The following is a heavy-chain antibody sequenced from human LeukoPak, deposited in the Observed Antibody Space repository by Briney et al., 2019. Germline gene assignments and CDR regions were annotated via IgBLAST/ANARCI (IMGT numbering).Heavy chain of an antibody. J-gene: IGHJ5*02. CDR2: ISAYNGNT. CDR1: GYTFTSYG. CDR3: ARGGLVVVVAATPSTTPGLLHWLDP. Sequence: ASVKVSCKASGYTFTSYGISWVRQAPGQGLEGMGSISAYNGNTKDAQKVLGRVTMTTATSTSTAYMQLRSLRSDDTAVYYCARGGLVVVVAATPSTTPGLLHWLDPWGQGTLVSVSS. V-gene: IGHV1-18*01. D-gene: IGHD2-15*01.